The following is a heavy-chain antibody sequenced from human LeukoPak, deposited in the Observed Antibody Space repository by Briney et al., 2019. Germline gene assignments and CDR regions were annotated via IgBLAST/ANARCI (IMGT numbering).Heavy chain of an antibody. J-gene: IGHJ5*02. CDR2: IQTAGST. CDR1: GASISSGNYY. D-gene: IGHD4-17*01. Sequence: PSQTLSLTCTVSGASISSGNYYWSWIRQPAGRGLEWIGRIQTAGSTIYNPSIKSRVTMSLDTSKTQFSLNLGSVTAADTAIYYCARDLTVPPYNWFDPWGQGTLVTVSS. CDR3: ARDLTVPPYNWFDP. V-gene: IGHV4-61*02.